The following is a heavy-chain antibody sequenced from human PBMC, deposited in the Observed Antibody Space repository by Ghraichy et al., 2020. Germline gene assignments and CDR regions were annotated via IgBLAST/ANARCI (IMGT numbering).Heavy chain of an antibody. Sequence: SVKVSCKASGGTFSSYAISWVRQAPGQGLEWMGGIIPIFGTANYAQKFQGRVTITADESTSTAYMELSSLRSEDTAVYYCARVGEWELLDYFDYWGQGTLVTVSS. CDR3: ARVGEWELLDYFDY. D-gene: IGHD1-26*01. CDR2: IIPIFGTA. CDR1: GGTFSSYA. V-gene: IGHV1-69*13. J-gene: IGHJ4*02.